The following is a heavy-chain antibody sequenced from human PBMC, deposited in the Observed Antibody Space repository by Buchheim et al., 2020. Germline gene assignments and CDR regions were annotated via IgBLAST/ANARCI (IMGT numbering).Heavy chain of an antibody. CDR1: GYTFTSYD. CDR2: MNPNSGNT. V-gene: IGHV1-8*01. CDR3: ARRDVLLWSPVYLYYYYGMDV. D-gene: IGHD3-10*01. J-gene: IGHJ6*02. Sequence: QVQLVQSGAEVKKPGASVKVSSKASGYTFTSYDINWVRQATGQGLEWMGWMNPNSGNTGYAQKFQGRVTMTRNTSISTAYMELSSLRSEDTAVYYCARRDVLLWSPVYLYYYYGMDVWGQGTT.